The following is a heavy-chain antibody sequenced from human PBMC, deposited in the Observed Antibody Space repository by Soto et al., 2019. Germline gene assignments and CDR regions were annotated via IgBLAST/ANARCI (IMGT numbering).Heavy chain of an antibody. CDR2: IYYSGST. CDR1: SGSISSGDYY. V-gene: IGHV4-30-4*01. CDR3: AREGDLVLFQH. Sequence: QVQLQESGPGLVKPSQTLSLTCPVSSGSISSGDYYWGWIRQPPGKGLEWIGYIYYSGSTYYNPSLKSRVTISVDTSKNQFSLKLSSVTAADTAVYYCAREGDLVLFQHWGQGTLVTVSS. D-gene: IGHD3-10*01. J-gene: IGHJ1*01.